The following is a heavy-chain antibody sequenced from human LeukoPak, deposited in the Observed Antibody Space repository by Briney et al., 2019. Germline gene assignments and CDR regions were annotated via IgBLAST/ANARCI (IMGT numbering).Heavy chain of an antibody. D-gene: IGHD2-21*02. CDR3: ARSGRDWGFDY. J-gene: IGHJ4*02. Sequence: GESLKISCQGLGYSFTSYWIGWVRQMPGKGLEWMGIIYPGDSDTRYSPSFQGQVTMSADKSSSTAYLQWSSLKASDTAMYYCARSGRDWGFDYWGQGTLVTVSS. CDR2: IYPGDSDT. CDR1: GYSFTSYW. V-gene: IGHV5-51*01.